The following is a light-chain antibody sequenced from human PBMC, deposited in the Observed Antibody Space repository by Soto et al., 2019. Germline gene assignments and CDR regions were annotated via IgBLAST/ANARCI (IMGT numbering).Light chain of an antibody. CDR1: QSVSSY. V-gene: IGKV3-11*01. CDR2: DAS. CDR3: QQRSNWPPWT. Sequence: EIVLTQSPATXSXXRXXXXXXXXDPSQSVSSYLAWYQQKPGQAPRLLIYDASNRATGIPARFSGSGSGTDFTLTISSLEPEDFAVYYCQQRSNWPPWTFGQGTKV. J-gene: IGKJ1*01.